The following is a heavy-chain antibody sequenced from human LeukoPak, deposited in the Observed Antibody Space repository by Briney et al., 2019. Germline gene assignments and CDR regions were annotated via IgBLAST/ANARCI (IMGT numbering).Heavy chain of an antibody. Sequence: SETLSLTCTVSGGSISSYYWSWIRQPPGKGLERIGYTYYSGSTNYNPSLKSRVTISVDTSKNEFSLKLSSVTAADTAVYYCASIGGSFPDGFDIWGQGTMVTVSS. CDR1: GGSISSYY. V-gene: IGHV4-59*08. CDR2: TYYSGST. CDR3: ASIGGSFPDGFDI. J-gene: IGHJ3*02. D-gene: IGHD1-26*01.